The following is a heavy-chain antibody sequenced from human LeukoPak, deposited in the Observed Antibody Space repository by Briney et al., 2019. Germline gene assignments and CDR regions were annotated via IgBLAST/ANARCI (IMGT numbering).Heavy chain of an antibody. CDR2: INWNGGGT. CDR3: ARSGLSRFGF. CDR1: GFTFDNYG. D-gene: IGHD2/OR15-2a*01. Sequence: PGGSLRLSCAASGFTFDNYGMTWVRQTPGKGLEWVSGINWNGGGTGYADSVKGRFTISRDNSRNTLYLQMNSLRAEDTAVYYCARSGLSRFGFWGQGTLVTVSS. V-gene: IGHV3-20*04. J-gene: IGHJ4*02.